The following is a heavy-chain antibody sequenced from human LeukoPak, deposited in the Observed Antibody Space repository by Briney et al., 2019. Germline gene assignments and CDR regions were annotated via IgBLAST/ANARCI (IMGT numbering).Heavy chain of an antibody. CDR2: VNPNSGDT. D-gene: IGHD3-16*01. Sequence: ASVKVSCKASGYTFTGYYMHWVRQAPGQGLEWMGWVNPNSGDTKYAQNFRGRVTMTRDTSISTAYMELSRLRSDDTAVYYCATQRGSYLWGTDFDYWGQGTLVTVSS. CDR3: ATQRGSYLWGTDFDY. CDR1: GYTFTGYY. J-gene: IGHJ4*02. V-gene: IGHV1-2*02.